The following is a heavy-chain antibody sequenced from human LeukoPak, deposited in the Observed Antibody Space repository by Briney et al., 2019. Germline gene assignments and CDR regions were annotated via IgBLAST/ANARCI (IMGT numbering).Heavy chain of an antibody. D-gene: IGHD2-8*01. CDR3: AKVSVGPLSRPTHVALYYGMDV. CDR2: IGSSGATT. V-gene: IGHV3-23*01. CDR1: GFTFNKFA. J-gene: IGHJ6*02. Sequence: GGSLRLSCEASGFTFNKFAMSWVRQAPGKRPDWVSAIGSSGATTFYADSVKGRWTISRNNSKNTVYLEMNSLRAEDTAIYYCAKVSVGPLSRPTHVALYYGMDVWGQGATVTVSS.